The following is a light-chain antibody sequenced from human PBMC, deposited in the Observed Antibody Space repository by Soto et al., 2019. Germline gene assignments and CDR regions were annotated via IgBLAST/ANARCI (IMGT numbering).Light chain of an antibody. V-gene: IGKV1-39*01. CDR2: AAS. J-gene: IGKJ2*02. CDR1: QSISSY. Sequence: DIQMTQSPSSLSASVGDRVTITCRASQSISSYLNWYQQKPGKAPQLLIYAASSLQSVVPSRFSGSGSGTDFTLTISSLQPEDFATYYCQQSYSTPCTFGQGTKLEIK. CDR3: QQSYSTPCT.